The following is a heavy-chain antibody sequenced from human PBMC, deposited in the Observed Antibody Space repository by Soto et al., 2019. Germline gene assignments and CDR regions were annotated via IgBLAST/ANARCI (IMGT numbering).Heavy chain of an antibody. Sequence: QVQLVESGGGVVQPGRSLRLSCAASGFTFSSYGMHWVRQAPGKGLEWVAVISYDGSNKYYADSVKGRFTISRDNSKNTLYLQMNSLRAEDTAVYYCANVFSYSVIDYWGQGTLVTVSS. CDR3: ANVFSYSVIDY. CDR2: ISYDGSNK. CDR1: GFTFSSYG. D-gene: IGHD5-18*01. V-gene: IGHV3-30*18. J-gene: IGHJ4*02.